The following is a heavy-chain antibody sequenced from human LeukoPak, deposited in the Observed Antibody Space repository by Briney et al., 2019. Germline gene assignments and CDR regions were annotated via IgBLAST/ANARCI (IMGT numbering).Heavy chain of an antibody. CDR1: GFLFADAW. D-gene: IGHD1-26*01. V-gene: IGHV3-15*01. CDR2: IKSKSDGGTT. J-gene: IGHJ4*02. Sequence: PGGSLRLSCEAFGFLFADAWMNWVRQAPGKGLETVGRIKSKSDGGTTYYAAPVKGRFTISRDDSKNTLYLQMNSLKIEDTAVYYCTTDLGSDWGQGTLVTVSS. CDR3: TTDLGSD.